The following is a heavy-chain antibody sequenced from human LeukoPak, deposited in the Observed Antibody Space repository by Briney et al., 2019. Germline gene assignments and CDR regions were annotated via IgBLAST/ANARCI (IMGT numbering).Heavy chain of an antibody. D-gene: IGHD2-8*01. CDR3: AREGTKPYNWFDP. Sequence: GGSLRLSCAASGFTFSSYEMIWVRLAPGKGLEWVSYISSSGNTIYYAGSVMGRFTISRDNAKNSLYLQMNSLRADDTAVYYCAREGTKPYNWFDPWGQGTLVTVSS. CDR2: ISSSGNTI. J-gene: IGHJ5*02. CDR1: GFTFSSYE. V-gene: IGHV3-48*03.